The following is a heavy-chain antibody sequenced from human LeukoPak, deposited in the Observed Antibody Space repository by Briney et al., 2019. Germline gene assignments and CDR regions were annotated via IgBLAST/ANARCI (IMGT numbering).Heavy chain of an antibody. CDR2: IYYSGST. D-gene: IGHD6-19*01. CDR1: GGSISSSSYY. CDR3: ARRGSSGWTQYYFDY. Sequence: SETLSLTCTVSGGSISSSSYYWGWIRQPPGKGLEWIGSIYYSGSTYYNPSLKSRVTISVDTSKNQFSLKLSSVTAADMAVYYCARRGSSGWTQYYFDYWGQGTLVTVSS. V-gene: IGHV4-39*01. J-gene: IGHJ4*02.